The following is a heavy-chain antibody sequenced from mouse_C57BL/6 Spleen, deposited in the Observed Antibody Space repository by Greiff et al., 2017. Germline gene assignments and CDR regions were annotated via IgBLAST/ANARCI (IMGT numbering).Heavy chain of an antibody. Sequence: QVQLQQSGAELARPGASVKLSCKASGYTFTSYGISWVKQRTGQGLEWIGEIYPRSGNTYYNEKFKGKATLTADKSSITAYMELRSLTSADSAVYFCARVYYYGSSYPYFDYWGQGTTLTVSS. CDR3: ARVYYYGSSYPYFDY. D-gene: IGHD1-1*01. J-gene: IGHJ2*01. CDR1: GYTFTSYG. V-gene: IGHV1-81*01. CDR2: IYPRSGNT.